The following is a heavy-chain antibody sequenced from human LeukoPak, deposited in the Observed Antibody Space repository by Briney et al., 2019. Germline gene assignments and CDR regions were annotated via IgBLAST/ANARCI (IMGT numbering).Heavy chain of an antibody. CDR1: GGSFSGYY. V-gene: IGHV4-34*01. Sequence: PSETLSLTCAVYGGSFSGYYWSWIRQPPGKGLEWIGEINHSGSTNYNPSLKSRVTISVDTSKNQFSLKLSSVTAADTAVYLCARGGRIFTSGYYDNTGYFDYFDYWGQGTLVPVSS. CDR3: ARGGRIFTSGYYDNTGYFDYFDY. D-gene: IGHD3-22*01. CDR2: INHSGST. J-gene: IGHJ4*02.